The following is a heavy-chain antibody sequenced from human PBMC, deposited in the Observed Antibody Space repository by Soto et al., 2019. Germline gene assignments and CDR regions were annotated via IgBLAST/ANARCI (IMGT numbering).Heavy chain of an antibody. CDR1: GGSISSSSYY. CDR3: ARQIPASQYYDFWSGYSLANWFDP. V-gene: IGHV4-39*01. Sequence: QLQLQESGPGLVKPSETLSLTCTVSGGSISSSSYYWGWIRQPPGKGLEWIGSIYYSGSTYYNPSLKSRVTISVDTSKNQFSLKLSSVTAADTAVYYCARQIPASQYYDFWSGYSLANWFDPWGQGTLVTVSS. CDR2: IYYSGST. J-gene: IGHJ5*02. D-gene: IGHD3-3*01.